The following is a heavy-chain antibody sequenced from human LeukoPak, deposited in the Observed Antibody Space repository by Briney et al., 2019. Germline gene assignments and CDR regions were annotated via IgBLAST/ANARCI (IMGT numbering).Heavy chain of an antibody. D-gene: IGHD2-15*01. V-gene: IGHV4-30-4*01. J-gene: IGHJ4*02. CDR2: IYYSGST. Sequence: SETLSLTCTVSGGSISSGDYYWSWIRQPPGKGLEWIGYIYYSGSTYYNPSLKSRVTISVDTSKNQFSLKLSSVTAADTAVYYCARGYVVAATFDYWGQGTLVTSPQ. CDR3: ARGYVVAATFDY. CDR1: GGSISSGDYY.